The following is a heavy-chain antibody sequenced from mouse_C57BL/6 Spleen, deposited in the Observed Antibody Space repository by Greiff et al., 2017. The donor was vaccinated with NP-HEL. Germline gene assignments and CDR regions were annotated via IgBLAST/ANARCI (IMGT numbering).Heavy chain of an antibody. J-gene: IGHJ3*01. CDR1: GYAFSSSW. CDR3: ARTDYDYDTAWFAY. D-gene: IGHD2-4*01. CDR2: IYPGDGDT. Sequence: VQLVESGPELVKPGASVKISCKASGYAFSSSWMNWVKQRPGKGLEWIGRIYPGDGDTNYNGKFKGKATLTADKSSSTAYMQLSSLTSEDSAVYFCARTDYDYDTAWFAYWGQGTLVTVSA. V-gene: IGHV1-82*01.